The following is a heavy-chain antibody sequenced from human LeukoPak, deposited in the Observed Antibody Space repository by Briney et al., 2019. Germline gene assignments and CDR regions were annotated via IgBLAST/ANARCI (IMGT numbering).Heavy chain of an antibody. Sequence: GSLRLSCAAPGFTFSSHSMNWVRQAPGKGLEWVSSISSSSSYIYYADSVKGRFTISRDNAKNSLYLQMNSLRAEDTAVYYCAKGGCSSTSCYDFDYWGQGTLVTVSS. CDR1: GFTFSSHS. D-gene: IGHD2-2*01. V-gene: IGHV3-21*01. CDR3: AKGGCSSTSCYDFDY. CDR2: ISSSSSYI. J-gene: IGHJ4*02.